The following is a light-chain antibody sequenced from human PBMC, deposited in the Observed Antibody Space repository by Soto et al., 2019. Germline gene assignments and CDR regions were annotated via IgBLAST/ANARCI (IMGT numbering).Light chain of an antibody. V-gene: IGKV3-15*01. CDR1: QDVMYD. CDR2: GAS. Sequence: EIVLTQSPAALSVSPGGRATLSCRASQDVMYDLAWYQQKPGQAPRLLVYGASTRATDAPRRFRGSGSGREFSLTSSSLQTEDFATYYCQQYRSVPRTFGQGSRVEIK. CDR3: QQYRSVPRT. J-gene: IGKJ1*01.